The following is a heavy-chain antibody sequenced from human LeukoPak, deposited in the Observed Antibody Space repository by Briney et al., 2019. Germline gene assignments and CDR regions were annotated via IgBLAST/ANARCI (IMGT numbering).Heavy chain of an antibody. CDR3: AGDKTTGGWYEFDY. D-gene: IGHD6-19*01. CDR1: GYTFTGYY. Sequence: GASVKVSCKASGYTFTGYYMHWVRQAPGQGLECMGWINPNSGGTNYAQKFQGRVTMTRDTSISTAYMELSRLRSDDTAVYYCAGDKTTGGWYEFDYWGQGTLVTVSS. V-gene: IGHV1-2*02. J-gene: IGHJ4*02. CDR2: INPNSGGT.